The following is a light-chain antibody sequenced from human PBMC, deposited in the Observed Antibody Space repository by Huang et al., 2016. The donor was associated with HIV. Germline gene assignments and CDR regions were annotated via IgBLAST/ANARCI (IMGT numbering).Light chain of an antibody. CDR1: QRISSF. V-gene: IGKV1-39*01. CDR3: QQTYSTPKT. Sequence: DIQMTQSPSSLSASVGDRVTITCRTSQRISSFLHWFQQKPGNAPTLLIHTTSSLQVGVSARFSGSGSATHFTLTINSLQPEDSATYYCQQTYSTPKTFGQGTKLEIK. J-gene: IGKJ2*01. CDR2: TTS.